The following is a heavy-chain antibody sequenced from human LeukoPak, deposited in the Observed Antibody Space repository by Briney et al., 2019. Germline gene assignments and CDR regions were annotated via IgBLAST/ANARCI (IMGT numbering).Heavy chain of an antibody. D-gene: IGHD7-27*01. Sequence: SETLSLTCTISGGSVSDYYWSWIRQSPGKGLEWIGYIYHTGSTSYSPSLKSRVTISADTSQNQFSLKLSSVTAADTAVYYCASRKLGNDYWGQGTLATVSS. J-gene: IGHJ4*02. CDR2: IYHTGST. V-gene: IGHV4-59*02. CDR3: ASRKLGNDY. CDR1: GGSVSDYY.